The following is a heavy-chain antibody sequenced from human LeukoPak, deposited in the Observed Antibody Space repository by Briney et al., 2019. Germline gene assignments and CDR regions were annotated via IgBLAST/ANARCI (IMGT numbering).Heavy chain of an antibody. CDR3: ARRGDGNYYYDY. CDR1: GDSVSNSIAT. Sequence: KPSQTLSLTCAISGDSVSNSIATWDWIRQSPSGGLEWLGRTYFMSRWIHDYADSVKSRIVIDADTSKNQFPLLLKSVRPDDTAVYYCARRGDGNYYYDYWGQGTLVTVSS. V-gene: IGHV6-1*01. J-gene: IGHJ4*02. D-gene: IGHD3-16*01. CDR2: TYFMSRWIH.